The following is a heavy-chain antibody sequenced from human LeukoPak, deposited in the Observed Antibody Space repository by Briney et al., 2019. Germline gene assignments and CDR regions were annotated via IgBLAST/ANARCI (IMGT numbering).Heavy chain of an antibody. V-gene: IGHV3-23*01. Sequence: TGGSLRLSCAASGFTFSSYAMSWVRQAPGKGLEWVSAISGSGGSTYYADSVKGRFTISRDNSKNTLYLQMNSLRAEDTAVYYCAKVGGGQGINWFDPWGQGTLVTVSS. CDR3: AKVGGGQGINWFDP. CDR2: ISGSGGST. J-gene: IGHJ5*02. D-gene: IGHD1-26*01. CDR1: GFTFSSYA.